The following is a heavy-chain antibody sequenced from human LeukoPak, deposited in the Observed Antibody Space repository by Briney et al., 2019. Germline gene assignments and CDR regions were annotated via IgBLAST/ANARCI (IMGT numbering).Heavy chain of an antibody. CDR1: GGTFSSYA. J-gene: IGHJ4*02. V-gene: IGHV1-69*13. Sequence: ASVKDSCKASGGTFSSYAISWVRQAPGQGLEWMGGIIPIFGTANYAQKFQGRVTITADESTSTAYMELSSLRSEDTAVYYCARMDGIAVAGPDYWGQGTLVTVSS. CDR3: ARMDGIAVAGPDY. CDR2: IIPIFGTA. D-gene: IGHD6-19*01.